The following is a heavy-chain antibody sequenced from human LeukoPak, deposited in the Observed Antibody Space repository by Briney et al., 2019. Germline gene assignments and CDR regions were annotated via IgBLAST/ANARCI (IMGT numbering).Heavy chain of an antibody. CDR2: ISNSGNTI. V-gene: IGHV3-11*04. J-gene: IGHJ3*02. D-gene: IGHD3-10*01. CDR3: ARDPYFDAFDM. Sequence: GGSLRLSCAASGFTSRFTFSDYYMSWIRQAPGKGLEWLSFISNSGNTIHYADSVKGRFTISRDNAKNSLYLHMNSLRAEDTAVYYCARDPYFDAFDMWGQGTMVTVSS. CDR1: GFTSRFTFSDYY.